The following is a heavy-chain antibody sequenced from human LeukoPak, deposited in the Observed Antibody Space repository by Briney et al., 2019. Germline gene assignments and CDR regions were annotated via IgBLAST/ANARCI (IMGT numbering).Heavy chain of an antibody. CDR1: GGSLSGYY. CDR3: ARVHQSNWLDP. Sequence: PSETLSLTCAAYGGSLSGYYWSWIRQPPGKGLEWIGEINHSGSTNYNPSLKSRVTISVDTSKNQFSLRLRSVTAADTAVYYCARVHQSNWLDPWGQGALVTVSS. J-gene: IGHJ5*02. V-gene: IGHV4-34*01. CDR2: INHSGST.